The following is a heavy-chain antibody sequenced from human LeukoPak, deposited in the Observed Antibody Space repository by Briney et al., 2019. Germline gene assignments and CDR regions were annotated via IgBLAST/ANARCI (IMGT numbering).Heavy chain of an antibody. D-gene: IGHD3-3*01. CDR2: IYTSGST. CDR3: ARSYDFWSGYYGY. V-gene: IGHV4-4*09. Sequence: SETLSLTCTVSGGSISSYYWSWILQPPGKGLEWIGYIYTSGSTNYNPSLKSRVTISVDTSKNQFSLKLSSVTAADTAVYYCARSYDFWSGYYGYWGQGTLVTVSS. J-gene: IGHJ4*02. CDR1: GGSISSYY.